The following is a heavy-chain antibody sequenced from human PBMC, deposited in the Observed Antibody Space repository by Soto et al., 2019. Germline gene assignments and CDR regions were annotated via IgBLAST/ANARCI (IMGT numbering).Heavy chain of an antibody. CDR3: ARDRGSGSRKHYFDY. V-gene: IGHV3-21*01. CDR2: ISSGSGYI. CDR1: GFTFSVYT. J-gene: IGHJ4*02. Sequence: GGSLRLSCAASGFTFSVYTMNWVRQAPGKGLEWVSSISSGSGYIYYADSVKGRFTISRDNAKNSLYLQMNSLRAEDTAVYYCARDRGSGSRKHYFDYWGQGTLVTVSS. D-gene: IGHD3-10*01.